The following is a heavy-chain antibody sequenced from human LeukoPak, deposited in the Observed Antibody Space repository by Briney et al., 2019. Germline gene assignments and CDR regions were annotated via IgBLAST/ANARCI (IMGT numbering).Heavy chain of an antibody. J-gene: IGHJ4*02. CDR2: IRSKAYGGTT. Sequence: PGGSLRLSCTASGFTFGDYAMSWVRQAPGKGLEWVGFIRSKAYGGTTEYAASVKGRFTISRGDSKSIAYLQMNSLKTEDTAVYYCTRVRGFWSGYYTYYFDYWGQGTLVTVSS. CDR1: GFTFGDYA. CDR3: TRVRGFWSGYYTYYFDY. V-gene: IGHV3-49*04. D-gene: IGHD3-3*01.